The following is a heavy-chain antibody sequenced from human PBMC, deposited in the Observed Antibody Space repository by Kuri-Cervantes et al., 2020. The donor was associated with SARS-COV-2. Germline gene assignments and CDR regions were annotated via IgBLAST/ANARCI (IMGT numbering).Heavy chain of an antibody. CDR1: GFTFSNYA. J-gene: IGHJ4*02. Sequence: GGSLRLSCAASGFTFSNYAMSWVRQAPGRGLEWVSVISGSGVHTYYVDSVKGRFTISRDQSRNTLHLQMNSLRPEGTAIYYCAKGFGIRAPGTESFDYWGQGTLVTVSS. V-gene: IGHV3-23*01. CDR3: AKGFGIRAPGTESFDY. CDR2: ISGSGVHT. D-gene: IGHD6-13*01.